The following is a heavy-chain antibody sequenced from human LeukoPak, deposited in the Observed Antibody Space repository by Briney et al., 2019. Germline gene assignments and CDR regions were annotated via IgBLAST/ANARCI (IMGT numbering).Heavy chain of an antibody. D-gene: IGHD6-19*01. Sequence: GGSLRLSCAASGFTFSSYSMNWVRQAPGQGLEWVSSISSSSSYIYYADSVKGRFTISRDNAKNSLYLQMNSLRAEDTAVYYCARDRQWLVGGYYYYYCGMDVWGQGTTVTVSS. CDR1: GFTFSSYS. J-gene: IGHJ6*02. V-gene: IGHV3-21*01. CDR2: ISSSSSYI. CDR3: ARDRQWLVGGYYYYYCGMDV.